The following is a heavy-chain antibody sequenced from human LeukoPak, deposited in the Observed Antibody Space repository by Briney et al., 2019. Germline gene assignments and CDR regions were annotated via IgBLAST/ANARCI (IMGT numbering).Heavy chain of an antibody. D-gene: IGHD2-2*02. J-gene: IGHJ4*02. CDR2: IYHNGDT. V-gene: IGHV4-59*08. CDR1: GGSISTYY. CDR3: ARHSYTPFDY. Sequence: PSETLSLTCSVTGGSISTYYWSWIRQSPGKGLEWIGYIYHNGDTNYNPSFKSRVTISVDTSKNQFSLRLMSVTAADTAIYSCARHSYTPFDYWGQGSLVTVSS.